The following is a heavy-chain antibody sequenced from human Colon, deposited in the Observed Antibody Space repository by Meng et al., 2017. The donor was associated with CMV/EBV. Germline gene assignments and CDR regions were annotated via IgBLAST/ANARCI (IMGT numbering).Heavy chain of an antibody. J-gene: IGHJ6*02. CDR1: FW. CDR2: ISPDGSTT. Sequence: FWMHWVRQAPGKGLVWVSRISPDGSTTNYADSVKGRFTISRDNARNTVYLQMNSLRAEDTAVYHCARAPDCGGGSCNSYHYYGMDVWGQGSTVTVSS. D-gene: IGHD2-15*01. V-gene: IGHV3-74*01. CDR3: ARAPDCGGGSCNSYHYYGMDV.